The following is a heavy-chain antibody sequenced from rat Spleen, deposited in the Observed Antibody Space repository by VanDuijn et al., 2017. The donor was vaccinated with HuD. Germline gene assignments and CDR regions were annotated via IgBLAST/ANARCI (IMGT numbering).Heavy chain of an antibody. CDR1: GFTFSNYY. CDR3: ARDTHTMGISDY. CDR2: ITNTGRST. D-gene: IGHD1-9*01. J-gene: IGHJ2*01. Sequence: EVLLVESGGGLVQPGRSMKLSCAASGFTFSNYYMAWIRQAPGKGLEWIASITNTGRSTYYPDAVKGRFTISRDNAKNTLYLQLDSLKSEDTAIYFCARDTHTMGISDYWGQGVMVTVSS. V-gene: IGHV5-25*01.